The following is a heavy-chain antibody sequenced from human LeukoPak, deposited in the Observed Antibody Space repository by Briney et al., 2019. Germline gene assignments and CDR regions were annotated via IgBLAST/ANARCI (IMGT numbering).Heavy chain of an antibody. V-gene: IGHV3-23*01. CDR2: ISGSGGNT. Sequence: GGSLRLSCAASGFTFSSYAMSWVRQAPGKGLEWVSAISGSGGNTYSADSVKGRCTISRDNSKNTLYLQMNSLRADDTAVYYCAKGARGDTVTSIVGLNWFDPWGQGTLVTVSS. D-gene: IGHD4-17*01. CDR3: AKGARGDTVTSIVGLNWFDP. CDR1: GFTFSSYA. J-gene: IGHJ5*02.